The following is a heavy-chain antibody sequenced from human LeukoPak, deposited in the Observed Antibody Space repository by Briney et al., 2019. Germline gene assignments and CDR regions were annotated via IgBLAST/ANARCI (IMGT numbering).Heavy chain of an antibody. Sequence: SETLSLTCTVSGGSISSYYWSWLRQPPGKGLEWIGEINHSGSTNYNPSLKSRVTISVDTSKNQFSLKLSSVTAADTAVYYCARGRRYSSSWYGAFDIWGQGTMVTVSS. J-gene: IGHJ3*02. D-gene: IGHD6-13*01. CDR1: GGSISSYY. CDR2: INHSGST. V-gene: IGHV4-34*01. CDR3: ARGRRYSSSWYGAFDI.